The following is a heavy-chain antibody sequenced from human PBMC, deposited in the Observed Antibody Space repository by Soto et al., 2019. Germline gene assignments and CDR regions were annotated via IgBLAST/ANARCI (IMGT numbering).Heavy chain of an antibody. Sequence: GASVKVSCKASGCTFSSYAISWVRQAPGQGLEWMGGIIPIFGTANYAQKFQGRVTITADESTSTAYMELSGLRSEDTAVYYCARHIWPYCGGDCFHYGMDVWGQGTTVTVSS. CDR2: IIPIFGTA. CDR3: ARHIWPYCGGDCFHYGMDV. CDR1: GCTFSSYA. V-gene: IGHV1-69*13. D-gene: IGHD2-21*02. J-gene: IGHJ6*02.